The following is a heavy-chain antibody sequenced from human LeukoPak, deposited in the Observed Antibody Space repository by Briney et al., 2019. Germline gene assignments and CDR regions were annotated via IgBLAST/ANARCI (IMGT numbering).Heavy chain of an antibody. Sequence: SVKVSCKTSGGTFSSYAISWVRQAPGQGLEWMGGIIPIFGTANYAQKFQGRVTITADESTSTAYMELSSLRSEDTAVYYCARDREQLVLTGWFDPWGQGTLVTVSS. J-gene: IGHJ5*02. CDR3: ARDREQLVLTGWFDP. CDR2: IIPIFGTA. CDR1: GGTFSSYA. V-gene: IGHV1-69*13. D-gene: IGHD6-6*01.